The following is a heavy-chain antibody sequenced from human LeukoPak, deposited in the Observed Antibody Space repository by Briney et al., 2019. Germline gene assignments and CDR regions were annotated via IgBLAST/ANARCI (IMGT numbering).Heavy chain of an antibody. CDR3: ARDAIVCSSTSCYASYMDV. D-gene: IGHD2-2*01. CDR1: GYTFTSYD. CDR2: MNPNSGNT. J-gene: IGHJ6*03. Sequence: ASVKVPRKASGYTFTSYDINWVRQATGQGLEWMGWMNPNSGNTGYAQKFQGRVTITRNTSISTAYMELSSLRSEDTAVYYCARDAIVCSSTSCYASYMDVWGKGTTVTVSS. V-gene: IGHV1-8*03.